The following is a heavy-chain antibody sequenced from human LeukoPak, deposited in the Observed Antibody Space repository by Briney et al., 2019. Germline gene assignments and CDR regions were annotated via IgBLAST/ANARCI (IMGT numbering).Heavy chain of an antibody. CDR1: GFTFSSYS. CDR3: ARSIGAAYFDN. V-gene: IGHV3-21*01. J-gene: IGHJ4*02. Sequence: GGSLRLSCAGSGFTFSSYSMNWVRQAPGKGLEWVSFISSGGNDIYYADSVKGRFTISRDNAKNSLYLEMNSLRAEDTAVYYCARSIGAAYFDNWGQGTLVTVSS. CDR2: ISSGGNDI. D-gene: IGHD6-13*01.